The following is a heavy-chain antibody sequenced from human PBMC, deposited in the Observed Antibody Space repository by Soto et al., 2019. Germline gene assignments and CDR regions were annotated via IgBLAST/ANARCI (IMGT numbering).Heavy chain of an antibody. D-gene: IGHD3-22*01. CDR3: ARGFGGYSWFDP. V-gene: IGHV4-39*02. Sequence: SETLSLTCTVSGGSISSRSYYRAWIRQPPGKGLEWIATIYYNGNTYYNPSLKSRATISVDASEDRFSLKLRSVTAADTAVYYCARGFGGYSWFDPWGQGTLVTVSS. CDR2: IYYNGNT. CDR1: GGSISSRSYY. J-gene: IGHJ5*02.